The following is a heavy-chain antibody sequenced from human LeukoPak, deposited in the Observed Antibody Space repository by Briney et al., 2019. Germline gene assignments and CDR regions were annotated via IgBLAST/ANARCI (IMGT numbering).Heavy chain of an antibody. CDR1: GFIFDDHG. Sequence: GGSLRLSCAASGFIFDDHGMSWVRQATGKGLEWVSGINWNGGSTGYADSVKGRFTISRDNAKNSLYLQMNSLRAEDTAVYYCARVSGITMIVVVSRFDYWGQGTLVTVSS. CDR2: INWNGGST. V-gene: IGHV3-20*04. D-gene: IGHD3-22*01. CDR3: ARVSGITMIVVVSRFDY. J-gene: IGHJ4*02.